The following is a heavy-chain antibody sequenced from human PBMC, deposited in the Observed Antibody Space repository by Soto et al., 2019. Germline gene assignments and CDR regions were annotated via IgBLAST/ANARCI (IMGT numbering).Heavy chain of an antibody. D-gene: IGHD3-10*01. CDR1: GYTLTELS. J-gene: IGHJ4*02. CDR2: FDPEDGET. V-gene: IGHV1-24*01. CDR3: VLGPITISGHFDY. Sequence: GASVKVSCKVSGYTLTELSMHWVRQAPGKGLEWMGGFDPEDGETIYAQKFQGRVTMTEDTSTDTAYMELSSLRSEDTAVFYCVLGPITISGHFDYWGQGTLVTVSS.